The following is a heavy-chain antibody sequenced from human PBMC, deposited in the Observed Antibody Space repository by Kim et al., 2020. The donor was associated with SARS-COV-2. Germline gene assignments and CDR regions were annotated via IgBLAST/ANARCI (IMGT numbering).Heavy chain of an antibody. CDR1: GGSISSSSYY. Sequence: SETLSLTCTVSGGSISSSSYYWGWIRQPPGKGLEWIGSIYYSGSTYYNPSLKSRVTISVDTSKNQFSLKLSSVTAADTAVYYCARTYYYGSGSYFVSDYYYYGMDVWGQGTTVTVSS. CDR3: ARTYYYGSGSYFVSDYYYYGMDV. CDR2: IYYSGST. V-gene: IGHV4-39*01. J-gene: IGHJ6*02. D-gene: IGHD3-10*01.